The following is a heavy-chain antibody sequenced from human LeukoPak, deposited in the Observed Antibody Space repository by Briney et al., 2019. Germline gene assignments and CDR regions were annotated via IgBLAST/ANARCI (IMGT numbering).Heavy chain of an antibody. J-gene: IGHJ4*02. CDR3: AREYYYDSSGPPGVDY. D-gene: IGHD3-22*01. Sequence: SQTLSLTCTVSGGSIISGSYYWSWIRQPAGKGLEWIGRIYTSGSTNYNPSLKSRVTISVDTSKNQFSLKLSSVTAADTAVYYCAREYYYDSSGPPGVDYWGQGTLVTVSS. CDR1: GGSIISGSYY. V-gene: IGHV4-61*02. CDR2: IYTSGST.